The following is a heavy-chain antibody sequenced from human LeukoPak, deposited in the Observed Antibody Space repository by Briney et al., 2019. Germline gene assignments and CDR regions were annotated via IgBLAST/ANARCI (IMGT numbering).Heavy chain of an antibody. CDR1: GGSISSNNW. J-gene: IGHJ2*01. V-gene: IGHV4-4*02. CDR3: ARSYSNYVHWYFDL. CDR2: IYHSGST. Sequence: SETLSLTCAVSGGSISSNNWWSWVRPPPGEGLEWIGEIYHSGSTNYNPSLKSRVTISVDKSKNQFSLNLSSVTAADTAVYYCARSYSNYVHWYFDLWGRGALVTVSS. D-gene: IGHD4-11*01.